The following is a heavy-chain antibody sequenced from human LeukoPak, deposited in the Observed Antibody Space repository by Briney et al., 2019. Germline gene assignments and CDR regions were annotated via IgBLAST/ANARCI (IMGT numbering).Heavy chain of an antibody. V-gene: IGHV4-4*02. CDR1: GGSISSSNW. Sequence: SETLSLTCAVSGGSISSSNWWSWVRQPPGKGLEWIGEIYHSGSTNYNPSLKSRVTISVDKSKDQFSLKLSSVTAADTAVYYCAREHSSGAPLDYWGQGTLVTVSS. CDR2: IYHSGST. J-gene: IGHJ4*02. CDR3: AREHSSGAPLDY. D-gene: IGHD6-19*01.